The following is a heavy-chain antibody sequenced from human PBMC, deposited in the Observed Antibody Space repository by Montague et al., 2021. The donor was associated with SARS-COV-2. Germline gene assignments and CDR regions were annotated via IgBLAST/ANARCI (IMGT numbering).Heavy chain of an antibody. J-gene: IGHJ6*02. D-gene: IGHD2-2*01. CDR1: GFTFGNHG. Sequence: SLRLSCAASGFTFGNHGLSRVSQAQGKGPHLFSRVTRNGGSPGSTDSVKGRFTISRDDAKNSLYLQMNSLRAEDTALYHCARDGRACSSTSCYYYYGMDVWGQGTTVTFSS. V-gene: IGHV3-20*01. CDR3: ARDGRACSSTSCYYYYGMDV. CDR2: VTRNGGSP.